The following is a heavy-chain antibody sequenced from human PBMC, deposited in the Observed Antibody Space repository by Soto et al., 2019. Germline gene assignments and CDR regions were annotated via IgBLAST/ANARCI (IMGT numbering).Heavy chain of an antibody. V-gene: IGHV3-21*01. CDR3: ARGYCGGGGCYLRRDAIDV. CDR1: GFTFSTYH. Sequence: ESGGGLVMPGRSLRLSCAASGFTFSTYHMNWVRQAPGKGLEWVSSINPSSSHIYYADSVRGRFTISRDNSKNSMDLQMNSLRTEDAAVYYCARGYCGGGGCYLRRDAIDVWGQGTMVTVSS. D-gene: IGHD2-15*01. CDR2: INPSSSHI. J-gene: IGHJ3*01.